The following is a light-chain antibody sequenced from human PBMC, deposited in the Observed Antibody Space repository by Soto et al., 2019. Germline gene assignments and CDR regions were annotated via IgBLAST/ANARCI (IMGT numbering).Light chain of an antibody. CDR2: AAS. V-gene: IGKV1-39*01. J-gene: IGKJ4*01. Sequence: DIQMTQSPSSLSASVGDRVTITCRASQSISSYLNWYQQKPGKAPKLLIYAASSLQSGVPSRFSGSGSGTDFPLTISSLQPEDFATYYCQQSYRPLTFGGGTKVEIK. CDR3: QQSYRPLT. CDR1: QSISSY.